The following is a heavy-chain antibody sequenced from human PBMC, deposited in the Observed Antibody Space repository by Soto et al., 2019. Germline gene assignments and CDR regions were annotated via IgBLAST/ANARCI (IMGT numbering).Heavy chain of an antibody. CDR3: VRDYASDSGVHLDF. Sequence: QVQLVQSGTEVKKPGASVKVSCKASGYRFTHYVIHRVRKAPGQRLEWLGWFGAGDGKQYYSQNLQGRVTITNDTSASTDYMELSILISEDTAVYYCVRDYASDSGVHLDFWGQGTLVTVSS. CDR1: GYRFTHYV. V-gene: IGHV1-3*01. J-gene: IGHJ4*02. CDR2: FGAGDGKQ. D-gene: IGHD3-22*01.